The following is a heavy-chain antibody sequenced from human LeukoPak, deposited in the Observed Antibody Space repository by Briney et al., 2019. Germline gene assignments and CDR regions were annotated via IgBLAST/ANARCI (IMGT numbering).Heavy chain of an antibody. J-gene: IGHJ4*02. CDR1: GFTFSSYA. D-gene: IGHD3/OR15-3a*01. Sequence: PGRSLRLSCAASGFTFSSYAMHWVRQAPGKGLEWVAVISYDGSNKYYADSVKGRFTISRDNSKNTLYLQMNSLRAEDTAVYYCAREPSGDQGTGWGQGTLVTVSS. V-gene: IGHV3-30*01. CDR2: ISYDGSNK. CDR3: AREPSGDQGTG.